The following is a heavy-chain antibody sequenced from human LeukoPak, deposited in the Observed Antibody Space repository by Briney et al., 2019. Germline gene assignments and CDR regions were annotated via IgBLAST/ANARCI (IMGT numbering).Heavy chain of an antibody. J-gene: IGHJ4*02. Sequence: SETLSLTCTVSDGSISSSSYYWGWIRQPPGKGLEWIGSIYYSGSTYYNPSLKSRVTISVDTSKNQFSLKLSSVTAADTAVYYCARLPVVAAIPNFDYWGQGTLVTVSS. CDR1: DGSISSSSYY. D-gene: IGHD2-15*01. CDR2: IYYSGST. V-gene: IGHV4-39*01. CDR3: ARLPVVAAIPNFDY.